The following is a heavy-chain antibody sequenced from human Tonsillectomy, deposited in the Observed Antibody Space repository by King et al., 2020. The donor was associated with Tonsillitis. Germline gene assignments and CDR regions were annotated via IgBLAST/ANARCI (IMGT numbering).Heavy chain of an antibody. CDR1: GFTLSSYA. CDR2: INDNGGRT. Sequence: VQLVESGGGLVQPGGSLRLSCSASGFTLSSYAVHWVRQAPGKGLEYVSSINDNGGRTHFADSVKGRFTISRDNSKNKVYLQMSSLRVEDTAVYSCVKDRSGRYAFDIWGQGTMVTVSS. D-gene: IGHD1-26*01. CDR3: VKDRSGRYAFDI. J-gene: IGHJ3*02. V-gene: IGHV3-64D*06.